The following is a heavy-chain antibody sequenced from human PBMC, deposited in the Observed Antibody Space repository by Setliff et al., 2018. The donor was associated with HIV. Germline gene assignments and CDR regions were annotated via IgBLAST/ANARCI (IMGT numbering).Heavy chain of an antibody. CDR3: ARRMECSGGSCYSVQDGAFGI. Sequence: ASVNVSCKASGYTFTSYAMHWVRQAPGQRLEWMGWINAGNGNTKYSQKFQGRVTITRDTSASTAYMELSSLRSEDTAVYYCARRMECSGGSCYSVQDGAFGIWGQGTMVT. J-gene: IGHJ3*02. CDR1: GYTFTSYA. D-gene: IGHD2-15*01. V-gene: IGHV1-3*01. CDR2: INAGNGNT.